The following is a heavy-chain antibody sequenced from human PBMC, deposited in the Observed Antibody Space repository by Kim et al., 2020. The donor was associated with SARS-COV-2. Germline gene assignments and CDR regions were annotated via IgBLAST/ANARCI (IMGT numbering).Heavy chain of an antibody. CDR1: GFTFSDHY. CDR2: TRNKANSYTT. D-gene: IGHD5-18*01. CDR3: ARESYRIQLWQPDWYFDL. J-gene: IGHJ2*01. V-gene: IGHV3-72*01. Sequence: GGSLRLSCAASGFTFSDHYMDWVRQAPGKGLEWVGRTRNKANSYTTEYAASVKGRFTISRDDSKNSLYLQMNSLKTEDTAVYYCARESYRIQLWQPDWYFDLWGRGTLVTVSS.